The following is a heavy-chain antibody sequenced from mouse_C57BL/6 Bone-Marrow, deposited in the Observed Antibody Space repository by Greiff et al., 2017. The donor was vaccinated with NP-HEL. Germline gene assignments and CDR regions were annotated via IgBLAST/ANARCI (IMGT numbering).Heavy chain of an antibody. D-gene: IGHD2-5*01. V-gene: IGHV1-81*01. CDR2: IYPRSGNT. CDR3: ARRRYSNYGYFDY. CDR1: GYTFTSYG. Sequence: VQLVESGAELARPGASVKLSCKASGYTFTSYGISWVKQRTGQGLEWIGEIYPRSGNTYYNEKFKGKATLTADKSSSTAYMELRSLTSEDSAVYFCARRRYSNYGYFDYWGQGTTLTVSS. J-gene: IGHJ2*01.